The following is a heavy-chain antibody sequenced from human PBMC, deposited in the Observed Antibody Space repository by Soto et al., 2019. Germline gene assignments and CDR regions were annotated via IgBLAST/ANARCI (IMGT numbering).Heavy chain of an antibody. CDR3: ARGVVGGTTD. CDR1: GFTFRSYS. D-gene: IGHD1-26*01. Sequence: GGSLRLPCAASGFTFRSYSMNWVRQSPGKGLEWVSYISSSSSTTYYADSVKGRFTIPRDNAKNSLYLQMNSLRDEDTALYYCARGVVGGTTDWGQGTLVTVSS. CDR2: ISSSSSTT. V-gene: IGHV3-48*02. J-gene: IGHJ4*02.